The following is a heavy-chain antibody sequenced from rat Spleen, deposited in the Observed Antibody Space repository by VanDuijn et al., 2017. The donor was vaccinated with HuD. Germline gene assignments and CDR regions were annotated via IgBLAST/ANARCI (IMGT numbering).Heavy chain of an antibody. CDR3: ARGGLSSRD. D-gene: IGHD1-3*01. CDR2: IWGDGST. CDR1: GFSLISYA. V-gene: IGHV2-15*01. J-gene: IGHJ2*01. Sequence: QVQLKESGPGLVQPSQTLSLTCTVSGFSLISYAVNWIRQPPGKGLEWMGGIWGDGSTNYNSALKSRLSISRDTSKSKVFLKMDRLQTEDTAMYFCARGGLSSRDWGQGVMVTVSS.